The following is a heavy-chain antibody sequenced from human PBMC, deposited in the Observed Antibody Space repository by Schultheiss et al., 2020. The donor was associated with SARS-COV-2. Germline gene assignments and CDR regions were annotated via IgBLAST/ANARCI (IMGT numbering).Heavy chain of an antibody. Sequence: GGSLRLSCAASGFTFSSYAMHWVRQAPGKGLEWVSVIYSGGSTYYADSVKGRFTISRDNSKNTLYLQMNSLRAEDTAVYYCARVYGGSDPWGQGTLVTVSS. V-gene: IGHV3-66*01. CDR1: GFTFSSYA. CDR2: IYSGGST. CDR3: ARVYGGSDP. D-gene: IGHD2-2*02. J-gene: IGHJ5*02.